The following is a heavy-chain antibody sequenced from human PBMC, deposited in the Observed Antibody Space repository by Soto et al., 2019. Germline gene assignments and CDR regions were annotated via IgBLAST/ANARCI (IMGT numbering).Heavy chain of an antibody. CDR2: IVVGSGDT. Sequence: SVKVSCKASGFTFTSSAVQWVRQARGQRLEWIGWIVVGSGDTNYAQNFQERLTITRDMSTGTAYMELSSLRSEDTAVYFCAAGKSSGTYLYYYYYGMDGWGQGTTVTVSS. V-gene: IGHV1-58*01. CDR3: AAGKSSGTYLYYYYYGMDG. D-gene: IGHD1-26*01. CDR1: GFTFTSSA. J-gene: IGHJ6*02.